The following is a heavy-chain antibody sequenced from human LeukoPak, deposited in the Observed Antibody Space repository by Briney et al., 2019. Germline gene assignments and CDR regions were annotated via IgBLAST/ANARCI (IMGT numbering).Heavy chain of an antibody. V-gene: IGHV3-23*01. Sequence: GVLRLSCAASGFTFSSYAMSWVRQAPGKGLEWVSAISGSGGSTYYADSVKGRFTISRDNSKNTLYLQMNSLRAEDTAVYYCAKIIVVLPSTISNPYYFDYWGQGTLVTVSS. CDR3: AKIIVVLPSTISNPYYFDY. CDR2: ISGSGGST. J-gene: IGHJ4*02. D-gene: IGHD2-2*02. CDR1: GFTFSSYA.